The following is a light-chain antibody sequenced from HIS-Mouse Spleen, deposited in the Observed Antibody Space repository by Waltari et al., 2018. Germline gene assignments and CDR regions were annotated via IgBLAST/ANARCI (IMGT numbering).Light chain of an antibody. CDR1: QDISNY. J-gene: IGKJ4*01. Sequence: DIQMTQSPSSLSASVGDRVTITCQASQDISNYLNWYQQKPRTAPKLLIYDASNLETGVPSRFSGSGSGTDFTFTISSLQPEDIATYYCQQYDNLLTFGGGTKVEIK. CDR2: DAS. V-gene: IGKV1-33*01. CDR3: QQYDNLLT.